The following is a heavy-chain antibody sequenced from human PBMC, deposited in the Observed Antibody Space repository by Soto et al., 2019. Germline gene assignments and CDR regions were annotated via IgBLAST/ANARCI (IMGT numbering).Heavy chain of an antibody. D-gene: IGHD3-10*01. CDR2: ISAYNGNT. Sequence: ASLKVSCKASGYTFTSYCISWVRQAPGKGLEWMGWISAYNGNTNYAQKLQGRVTMTTDTSTSTAYMELRSLRSDDTAVYYCARAVRGGRLYYGSGSYGNWFDPWGQGTLVTVSS. J-gene: IGHJ5*02. CDR1: GYTFTSYC. CDR3: ARAVRGGRLYYGSGSYGNWFDP. V-gene: IGHV1-18*04.